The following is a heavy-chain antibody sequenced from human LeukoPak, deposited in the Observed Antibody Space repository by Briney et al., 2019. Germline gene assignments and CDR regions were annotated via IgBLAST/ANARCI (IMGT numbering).Heavy chain of an antibody. CDR2: ISGYNGNT. CDR1: GYTFTSYG. V-gene: IGHV1-18*01. Sequence: ASVKVSCKASGYTFTSYGISWVRQAPGQGLEWMGWISGYNGNTNYAQILQGRVTMTTDTSTSTAYMEPRSLRSDDTAVYYCARYCSSSCYYGMDVWGQGTTVTVSS. CDR3: ARYCSSSCYYGMDV. J-gene: IGHJ6*02. D-gene: IGHD6-6*01.